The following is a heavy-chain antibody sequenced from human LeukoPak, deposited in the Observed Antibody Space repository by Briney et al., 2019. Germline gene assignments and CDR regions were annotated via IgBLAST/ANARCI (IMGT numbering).Heavy chain of an antibody. CDR3: TSGPNFYYFDY. CDR1: GYSISSDYY. J-gene: IGHJ4*02. V-gene: IGHV4-38-2*01. Sequence: SETLSLTCAVSGYSISSDYYWGWIRQPPGKGLEWIGTIYHSGSTYLNPSLKSRVTISVDTSKNQFSLNLNSVTAAGTAVYYCTSGPNFYYFDYWGQGTLVTVSS. D-gene: IGHD3-3*01. CDR2: IYHSGST.